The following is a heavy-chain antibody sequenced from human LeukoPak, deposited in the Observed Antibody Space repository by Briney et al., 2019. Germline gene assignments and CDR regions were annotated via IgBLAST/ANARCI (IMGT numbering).Heavy chain of an antibody. D-gene: IGHD3-10*01. CDR3: ARQRAWFGEWAFDS. J-gene: IGHJ4*02. V-gene: IGHV4-39*01. CDR2: IYYSGRT. Sequence: PSETLSLTCTVSGGSISSITYYWGWLRQPPGKGLEWIGSIYYSGRTYYNPSLKSRVTISVDTSKNQFSLKLSSVTAADTAVYFCARQRAWFGEWAFDSWGQGTLVTVSS. CDR1: GGSISSITYY.